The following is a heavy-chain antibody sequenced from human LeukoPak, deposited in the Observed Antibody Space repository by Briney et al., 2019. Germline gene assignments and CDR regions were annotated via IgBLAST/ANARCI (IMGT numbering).Heavy chain of an antibody. D-gene: IGHD1-26*01. CDR1: GYTFSNFG. CDR2: INGNNDHP. V-gene: IGHV1-18*01. J-gene: IGHJ4*02. CDR3: ARDGTTTDDY. Sequence: ASVKVSCKSSGYTFSNFGINWVRQAPGQGLKWMGCINGNNDHPNYGQKFQGRFTMTTDSSTSTASMELRNLRSDDTAVYYSARDGTTTDDYWGQGTLVTVSS.